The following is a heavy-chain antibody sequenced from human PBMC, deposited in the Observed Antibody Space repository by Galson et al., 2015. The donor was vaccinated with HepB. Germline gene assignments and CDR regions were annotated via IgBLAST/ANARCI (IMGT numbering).Heavy chain of an antibody. D-gene: IGHD1-26*01. Sequence: TLSLTCSVSGDSISSHYWSWIRQPPGKGLEWIGYIYYSGSTNYNPSPKSRVTISVDTSKNQFSLKLSSVTAADTAVYYCARVLVPEWEVKSSSAFDIWGQGTMVTVSS. J-gene: IGHJ3*02. CDR1: GDSISSHY. CDR3: ARVLVPEWEVKSSSAFDI. V-gene: IGHV4-59*11. CDR2: IYYSGST.